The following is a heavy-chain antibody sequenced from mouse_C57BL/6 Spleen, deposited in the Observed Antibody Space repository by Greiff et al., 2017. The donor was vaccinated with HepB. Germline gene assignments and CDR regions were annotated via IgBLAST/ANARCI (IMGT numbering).Heavy chain of an antibody. CDR2: IYPGDGDT. V-gene: IGHV1-82*01. CDR1: GYAFSSSW. CDR3: ARGIITTVVAPDWYFDV. J-gene: IGHJ1*03. Sequence: QVQLQQSGPELVKPGASVKISCKASGYAFSSSWMNWVKQRPGKGLEWIGRIYPGDGDTNYNGKFKGKATLTADKSSSTAYMQLSSLTSEDSSVYFCARGIITTVVAPDWYFDVWGTGTTVTVSS. D-gene: IGHD1-1*01.